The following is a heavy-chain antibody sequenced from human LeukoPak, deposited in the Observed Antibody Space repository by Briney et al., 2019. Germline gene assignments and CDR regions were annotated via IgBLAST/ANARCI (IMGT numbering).Heavy chain of an antibody. CDR2: ISFDGNTI. D-gene: IGHD3-10*01. V-gene: IGHV3-30-3*01. CDR3: AKDLLYPGY. CDR1: GFAFNTYA. J-gene: IGHJ4*02. Sequence: GGSLRLSCAASGFAFNTYAMHWVRQGPGKGLEWVAVISFDGNTIHYADSVKGRFTISRDNSKNTLFLQMDSLRAEDTAVYYCAKDLLYPGYWGQGTLVTVSS.